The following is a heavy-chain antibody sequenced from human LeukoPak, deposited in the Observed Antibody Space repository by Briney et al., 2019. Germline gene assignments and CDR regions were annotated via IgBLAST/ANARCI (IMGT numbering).Heavy chain of an antibody. CDR2: IWYDGSNK. D-gene: IGHD5-18*01. V-gene: IGHV3-33*01. Sequence: GGSLRPSCAASGFTFSRYGMHWVRQAPGKGLEWVALIWYDGSNKYYADSVKGRFAISRDNSKNTLYLQMNSLRAEDTAVYYCAREMRSYGPDYWGQGTLVTVSS. J-gene: IGHJ4*02. CDR1: GFTFSRYG. CDR3: AREMRSYGPDY.